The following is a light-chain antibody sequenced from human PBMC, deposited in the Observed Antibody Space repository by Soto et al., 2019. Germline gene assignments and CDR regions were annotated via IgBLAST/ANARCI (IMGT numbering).Light chain of an antibody. CDR3: QQYGSSRT. CDR2: GAS. V-gene: IGKV3-20*01. Sequence: DIVLTQXPXTXXXSXXXRATLSXRASETVNSNYLAWYQHKRGQAPRLLIYGASSRATGIPDRFSGSGSGTDFTLTITRLEPEDFAIYYCQQYGSSRTFGQGTKVDIK. CDR1: ETVNSNY. J-gene: IGKJ1*01.